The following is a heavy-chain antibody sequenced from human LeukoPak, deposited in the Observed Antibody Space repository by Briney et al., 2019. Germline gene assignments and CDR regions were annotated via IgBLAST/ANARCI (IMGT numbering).Heavy chain of an antibody. CDR2: IKQDGSEK. V-gene: IGHV3-7*03. CDR1: GFTFSSYW. CDR3: ARDVPNYYGSGSYYNPTYYFDY. J-gene: IGHJ4*02. D-gene: IGHD3-10*01. Sequence: PGGSLRLSCAASGFTFSSYWMSWVRQAPGKGLEWVANIKQDGSEKYYVDSVKGRFTISRDNAKNSLYLQMNSLRAEDTAVYYCARDVPNYYGSGSYYNPTYYFDYWGQGTLVTVSS.